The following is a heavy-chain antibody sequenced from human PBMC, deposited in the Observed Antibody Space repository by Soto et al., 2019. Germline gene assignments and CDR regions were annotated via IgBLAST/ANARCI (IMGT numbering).Heavy chain of an antibody. CDR1: GFTFSSYG. CDR3: AKRYYGSGLGAFDI. V-gene: IGHV3-30*18. D-gene: IGHD3-10*01. J-gene: IGHJ3*02. CDR2: ISYDGSNK. Sequence: GGSLRLSCAASGFTFSSYGMHWVRQAPGKGLEWVAVISYDGSNKYYADSVKGRFTISRDNSKNTLYLQMNSLRAEDTAVYYCAKRYYGSGLGAFDIWGQGTMVTVSS.